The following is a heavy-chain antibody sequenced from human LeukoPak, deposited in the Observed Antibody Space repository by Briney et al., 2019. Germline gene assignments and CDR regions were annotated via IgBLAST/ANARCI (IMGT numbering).Heavy chain of an antibody. V-gene: IGHV4-59*01. CDR2: IYSSGST. CDR1: RASISVNY. J-gene: IGHJ3*02. Sequence: PSETLSLTCTVSRASISVNYWSWIRQPPGKGLEWIGYIYSSGSTNYNPSLKSRVNRSVDTSKNQFSPKLSSVTAADTAVYYCARGGRRFGIRGAFDIWGQGTMVTVSS. D-gene: IGHD3-10*01. CDR3: ARGGRRFGIRGAFDI.